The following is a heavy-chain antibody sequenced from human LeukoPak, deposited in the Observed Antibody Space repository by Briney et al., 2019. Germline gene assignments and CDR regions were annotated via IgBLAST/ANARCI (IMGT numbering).Heavy chain of an antibody. D-gene: IGHD2-2*02. Sequence: GGSLRLSCAAPGFTFSSYAMHWVRQAPGKGLEWVAVISYDGSDKYYADSVKGRFTISRDNSKNTLYLQMNSLRAEDTAVYYCARFGTAAIAPTGFDPWGQGTLVTVSS. CDR1: GFTFSSYA. J-gene: IGHJ5*02. V-gene: IGHV3-30-3*01. CDR2: ISYDGSDK. CDR3: ARFGTAAIAPTGFDP.